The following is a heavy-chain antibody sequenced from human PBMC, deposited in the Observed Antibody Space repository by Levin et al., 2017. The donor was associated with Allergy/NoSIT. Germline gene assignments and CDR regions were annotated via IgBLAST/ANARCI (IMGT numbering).Heavy chain of an antibody. J-gene: IGHJ5*02. CDR2: LLLFFPPS. V-gene: IGHV3-23*01. CDR3: VDCSAGSCQKGWFDP. CDR1: GFTPRSYS. D-gene: IGHD2-15*01. Sequence: SLPPSCAASGFTPRSYSMSWVRQAPGTGLEWFSSLLLFFPPSSSSSFPGRFTVSRDNSRNTLYLQMNSLRPEDTAVYYCVDCSAGSCQKGWFDPWGQGTLVTVSS.